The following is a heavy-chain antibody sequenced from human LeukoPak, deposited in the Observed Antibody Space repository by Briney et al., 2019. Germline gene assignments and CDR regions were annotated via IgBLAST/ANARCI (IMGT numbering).Heavy chain of an antibody. D-gene: IGHD3-22*01. CDR1: GGSISTYY. CDR3: ARASSGYYPIDY. V-gene: IGHV4-59*01. J-gene: IGHJ4*02. Sequence: PSETLSLTCAVSGGSISTYYWSWIRQPPGKGLEGIGYISYSRSTNYNPALKSRVTISVDTSKHQFSLKLSSVTAADTAVYYCARASSGYYPIDYWGQGTLVTVSS. CDR2: ISYSRST.